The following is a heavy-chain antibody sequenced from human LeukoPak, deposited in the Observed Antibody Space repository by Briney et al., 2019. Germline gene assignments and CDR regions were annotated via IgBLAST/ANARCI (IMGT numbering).Heavy chain of an antibody. V-gene: IGHV1-18*01. J-gene: IGHJ4*02. CDR1: GYTFTSYG. CDR2: ISAYNGNT. D-gene: IGHD2-2*03. Sequence: ASVKVSCKASGYTFTSYGISWVRQAPGQGLEWMGWISAYNGNTNYAQKLQGRVTMTTDTSTSTAYMELRSLRSDDTAVYYCARDGYCSSTNFLCILRAFIDYWGQGTLVTVSS. CDR3: ARDGYCSSTNFLCILRAFIDY.